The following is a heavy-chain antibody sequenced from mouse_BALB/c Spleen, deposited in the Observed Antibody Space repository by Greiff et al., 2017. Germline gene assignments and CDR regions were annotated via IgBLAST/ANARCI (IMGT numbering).Heavy chain of an antibody. D-gene: IGHD2-4*01. CDR2: INPSTGYT. CDR1: GYTFTSYW. J-gene: IGHJ3*01. V-gene: IGHV1-7*01. CDR3: ARSGLRRGFAY. Sequence: VQLQQSGAELAKPGASVKMSCKASGYTFTSYWMHWVKQRPGQGLEWIGYINPSTGYTEYNQKFKDKATLTADKSSSTAYMQLSSLTSEDSAVYYCARSGLRRGFAYWGQGTLVTVSA.